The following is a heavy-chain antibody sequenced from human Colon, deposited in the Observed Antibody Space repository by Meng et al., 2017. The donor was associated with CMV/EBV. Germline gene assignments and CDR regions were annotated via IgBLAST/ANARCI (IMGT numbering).Heavy chain of an antibody. CDR1: FSTYG. Sequence: FSTYGMHWVRQGPGKGLQWVAVVTYGRTTKSCANSVKNQFTISRDNSKNTLYIEMNSLRVEDTAVYYCAKESASATGGYTYGPQGFDYWGQGTLVTVSS. J-gene: IGHJ4*02. D-gene: IGHD5-18*01. CDR3: AKESASATGGYTYGPQGFDY. V-gene: IGHV3-30*18. CDR2: VTYGRTTK.